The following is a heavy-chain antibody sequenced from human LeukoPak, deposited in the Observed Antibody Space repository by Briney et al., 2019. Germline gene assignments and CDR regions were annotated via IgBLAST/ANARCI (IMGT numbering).Heavy chain of an antibody. D-gene: IGHD3-3*01. Sequence: GGSLRLSCAASGFTFSGYAMSWVRQAPGKGLEWVSAISGSGGSTYYADSVKGRFTISRDNSKNTLYLQMNSLRAEDTAVYYCAKRPSYYGFWSGYGYWGQGTLVTVSS. J-gene: IGHJ4*02. V-gene: IGHV3-23*01. CDR2: ISGSGGST. CDR1: GFTFSGYA. CDR3: AKRPSYYGFWSGYGY.